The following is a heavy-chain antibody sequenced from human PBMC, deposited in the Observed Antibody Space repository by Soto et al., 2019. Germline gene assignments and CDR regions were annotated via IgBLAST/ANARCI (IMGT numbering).Heavy chain of an antibody. CDR3: ARDWATTVVTPPYY. D-gene: IGHD4-17*01. V-gene: IGHV3-11*05. CDR2: ISSSSGFA. CDR1: GFTFSDYF. Sequence: QVQLVESGGGLVMPGGSLRLSCAASGFTFSDYFMSWIRQAPGKGLEWVSYISSSSGFANYADSVRGRFTISRDNAKNSLFLQMNSLRAEDTAVYYCARDWATTVVTPPYYWGQGTLVTVSS. J-gene: IGHJ4*02.